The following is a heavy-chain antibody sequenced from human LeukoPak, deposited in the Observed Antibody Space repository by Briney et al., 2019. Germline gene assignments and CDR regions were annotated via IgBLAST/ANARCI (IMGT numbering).Heavy chain of an antibody. Sequence: SGTLSLTCAVSGGSISSSNWWSWVRQPPGKGLEWIGEIYHSGSTNYNPSLKSRVTISVDKSKNQFSLKPSSVTAADTAVYYCARNPAGDSSGPFDPWGQGTLVTVSS. CDR2: IYHSGST. D-gene: IGHD3-22*01. CDR3: ARNPAGDSSGPFDP. V-gene: IGHV4-4*02. CDR1: GGSISSSNW. J-gene: IGHJ5*02.